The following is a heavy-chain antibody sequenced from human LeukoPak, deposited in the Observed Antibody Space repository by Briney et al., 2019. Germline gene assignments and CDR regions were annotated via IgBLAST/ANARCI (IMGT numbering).Heavy chain of an antibody. CDR1: GGSISSYY. CDR3: ARHALYGDYVRFDY. J-gene: IGHJ4*02. D-gene: IGHD4-17*01. Sequence: SETLSLTCTVSGGSISSYYWSWIRQPPGKGLEWIGYIYYSGSTNYNPSLKSRVTISIDTSKNQFSLKLSSVTAADTAVYYCARHALYGDYVRFDYWGQGTLVTVSS. CDR2: IYYSGST. V-gene: IGHV4-59*08.